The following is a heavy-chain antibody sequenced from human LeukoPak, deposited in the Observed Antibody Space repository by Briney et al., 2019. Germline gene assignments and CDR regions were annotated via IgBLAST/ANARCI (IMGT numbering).Heavy chain of an antibody. CDR1: GFTFSSYW. Sequence: PGGSLRLSCAASGFTFSSYWMHWVRQVPGKGLVWVSHINRDGRSTSYADSVKGRFTISRDNAKNTLYLQMNSLRAEDTAVYFCARVVDTHFDYWGQGTLVTVSS. CDR2: INRDGRST. D-gene: IGHD5-18*01. J-gene: IGHJ4*02. V-gene: IGHV3-74*01. CDR3: ARVVDTHFDY.